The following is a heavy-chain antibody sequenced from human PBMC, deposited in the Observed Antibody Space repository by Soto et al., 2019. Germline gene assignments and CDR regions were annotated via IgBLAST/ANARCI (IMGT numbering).Heavy chain of an antibody. Sequence: PGGSLRLSCAASGFTFSSYGMHWVRQAPGKGLEWVAVIWYDGSNKYYADSVKGRFTISRDNSKNTLYLQMNSLRAEDTAVYYCARDYAGLTMVNPKYYYYYYGMDVWGQGTTVTVSS. CDR1: GFTFSSYG. CDR3: ARDYAGLTMVNPKYYYYYYGMDV. D-gene: IGHD3-10*01. CDR2: IWYDGSNK. J-gene: IGHJ6*02. V-gene: IGHV3-33*01.